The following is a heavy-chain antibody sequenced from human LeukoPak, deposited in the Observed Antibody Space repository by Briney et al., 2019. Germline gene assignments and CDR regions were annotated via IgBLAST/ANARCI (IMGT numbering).Heavy chain of an antibody. J-gene: IGHJ5*02. V-gene: IGHV1-18*01. CDR1: GYTFTSYG. Sequence: ASVKVSCKASGYTFTSYGISWVRQAPGQGLEWMGWISAYNGNTNYAQKLQGRVTMTTDTSTSTAYMELRSLRSDDTAVYYCARGLSGSGSQTPRLVYWFDPWGQGTLVTVSS. D-gene: IGHD3-10*01. CDR3: ARGLSGSGSQTPRLVYWFDP. CDR2: ISAYNGNT.